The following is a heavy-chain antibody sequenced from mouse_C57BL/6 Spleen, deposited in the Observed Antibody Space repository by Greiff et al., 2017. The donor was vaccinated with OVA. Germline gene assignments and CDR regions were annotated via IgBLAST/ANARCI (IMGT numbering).Heavy chain of an antibody. D-gene: IGHD1-1*01. CDR3: ARAPGSSYRYFDV. CDR1: GYAFSSSW. CDR2: IYPGDGDN. Sequence: VQLQQSGPELVKPGASVKISCKASGYAFSSSWMNWVKQRPGKGLEWIGRIYPGDGDNNYNGKFKGKATLTADKSTSTAYMQLSSLTSEDSAVYFCARAPGSSYRYFDVWGTGTTVTVSS. V-gene: IGHV1-82*01. J-gene: IGHJ1*03.